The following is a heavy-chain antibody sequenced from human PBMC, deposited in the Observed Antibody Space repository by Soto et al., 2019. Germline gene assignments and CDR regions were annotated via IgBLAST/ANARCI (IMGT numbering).Heavy chain of an antibody. Sequence: QVQLQESGPGLVKPSQTLSLTCTVSGGSISSGGYFWSWIRQFPGKGLEWIGYIYLSGSTYYNPSLKSRLTISGGTSKDQFSLRLISVTAADTAVYYCARGRGQLEPLDRDAFDIWGQGTMVTVSS. CDR2: IYLSGST. V-gene: IGHV4-31*03. CDR3: ARGRGQLEPLDRDAFDI. CDR1: GGSISSGGYF. J-gene: IGHJ3*02. D-gene: IGHD1-1*01.